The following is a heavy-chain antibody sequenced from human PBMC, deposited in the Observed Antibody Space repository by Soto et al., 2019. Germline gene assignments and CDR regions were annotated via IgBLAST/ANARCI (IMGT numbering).Heavy chain of an antibody. CDR1: GGTFYTYT. Sequence: SVKVSCKASGGTFYTYTFSWVRQAPGQGLEWMGSITPIYPSTNYAERFQGRLTITADGSTHTAYMDLTSLTSEDTAVYYCARIPRYSFPTSDDLDSWGQGTLVTVSS. J-gene: IGHJ4*02. CDR3: ARIPRYSFPTSDDLDS. V-gene: IGHV1-69*13. CDR2: ITPIYPST. D-gene: IGHD5-18*01.